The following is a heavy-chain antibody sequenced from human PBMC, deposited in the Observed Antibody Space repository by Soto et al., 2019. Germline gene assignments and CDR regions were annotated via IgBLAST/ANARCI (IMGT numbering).Heavy chain of an antibody. V-gene: IGHV3-23*01. CDR3: VKGGDCSSFSCFARIDY. J-gene: IGHJ4*02. CDR2: ISGSGGTT. D-gene: IGHD2-2*01. CDR1: GFTFSSYA. Sequence: EVQLLESGGGLVQPGGSLRLSCAASGFTFSSYAMNWVRQAPGKGLEWVSIISGSGGTTYYTDSVKGRFTISRDNSKNTLYWQLSSLRAEDTAVYYGVKGGDCSSFSCFARIDYWGQGTLVTVS.